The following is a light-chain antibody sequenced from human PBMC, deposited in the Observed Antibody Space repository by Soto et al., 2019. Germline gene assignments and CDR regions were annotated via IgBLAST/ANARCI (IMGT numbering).Light chain of an antibody. V-gene: IGKV3-11*01. J-gene: IGKJ3*01. CDR3: QQRSNWPPGRFT. CDR1: QSISRY. CDR2: DAS. Sequence: EIALTQSPATLSLSPGERATLSCRASQSISRYLAWYQQKPGQAPRLLIYDASNRATGIPARFSGSGSGTDFTLTISSLEPEDFAVYYCQQRSNWPPGRFTFGPGTKVDIK.